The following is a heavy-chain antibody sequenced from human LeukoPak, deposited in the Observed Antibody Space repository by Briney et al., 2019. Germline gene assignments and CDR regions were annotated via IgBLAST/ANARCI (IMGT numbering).Heavy chain of an antibody. J-gene: IGHJ4*02. D-gene: IGHD6-19*01. CDR1: GFTFSNYA. V-gene: IGHV3-23*01. Sequence: GGSLRLSCAASGFTFSNYAMSWVRQAPGKGPEWVSAIHGGGGNTYYTDSVKDRFTLSRENSQNTLYLQMNSLRAEDTAIYYCVADFDYWGQGTLVTVSS. CDR2: IHGGGGNT. CDR3: VADFDY.